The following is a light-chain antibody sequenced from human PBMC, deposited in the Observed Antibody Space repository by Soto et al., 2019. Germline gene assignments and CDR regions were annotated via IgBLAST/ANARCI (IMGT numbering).Light chain of an antibody. Sequence: DIPMTQSPSTLSASVGDRVTITCRASQSISSWLAWYQQKPGKAPKLLIYDASSLESGVPSRFSGSGSGTEFPLNISSLQPDDFATYYCHQYNSYSPLTFGGGTKVEIK. CDR3: HQYNSYSPLT. V-gene: IGKV1-5*01. J-gene: IGKJ4*01. CDR2: DAS. CDR1: QSISSW.